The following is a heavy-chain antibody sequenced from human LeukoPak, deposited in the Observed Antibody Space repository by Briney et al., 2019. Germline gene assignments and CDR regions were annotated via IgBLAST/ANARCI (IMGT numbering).Heavy chain of an antibody. CDR1: XGTFXXYA. CDR3: ARDRGIVVVITPTGFDY. Sequence: VSCXXXXGTFXXYAISWVRQAPGQGLEWMGRIIPILGIANYAQKFQGRVTITADKSTSTAYMELSSLRSEDTAVYYCARDRGIVVVITPTGFDYWGQGTLVTVSS. V-gene: IGHV1-69*04. CDR2: IIPILGIA. D-gene: IGHD3-22*01. J-gene: IGHJ4*02.